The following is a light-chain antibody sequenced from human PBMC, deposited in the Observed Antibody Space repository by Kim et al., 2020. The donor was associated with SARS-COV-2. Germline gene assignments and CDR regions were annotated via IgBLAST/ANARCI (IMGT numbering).Light chain of an antibody. CDR3: QAWDTSSWV. J-gene: IGLJ3*02. CDR2: QDN. CDR1: ILGDKD. V-gene: IGLV3-1*01. Sequence: VSPGQTASITCSGDILGDKDACLYQQKPGQSPVVVIYQDNKRPSGIPERFSGSNSGNTATLTISGTQAMDEADYYCQAWDTSSWVFGGGTKLTVL.